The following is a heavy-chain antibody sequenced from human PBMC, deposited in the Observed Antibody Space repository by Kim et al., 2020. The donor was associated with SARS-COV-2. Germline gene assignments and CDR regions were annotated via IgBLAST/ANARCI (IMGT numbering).Heavy chain of an antibody. J-gene: IGHJ5*02. D-gene: IGHD6-13*01. Sequence: SETLSLTCTVSGGSISSYYWSWIRQPPGKGLEWIGYIYYSGSTNYNPSLKSRVTISVDTSKNQFSLKLSSVTAADTAVYYCARDTSPGIAAAGPFDPWGQGTLVTVSS. CDR3: ARDTSPGIAAAGPFDP. CDR2: IYYSGST. V-gene: IGHV4-59*01. CDR1: GGSISSYY.